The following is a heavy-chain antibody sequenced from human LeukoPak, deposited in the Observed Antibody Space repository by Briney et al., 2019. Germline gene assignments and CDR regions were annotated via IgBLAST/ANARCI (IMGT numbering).Heavy chain of an antibody. Sequence: PSETLSLTCTVSGGSISSYYWSWIRQPPGKGLEWIGYIYYSGSTNYNPSLKSRVTISVDTSKNQFSLKLSSVTAADTAVYYCARDHLGYDSSGYHYYYMDVWGKGTTVTVSS. D-gene: IGHD3-22*01. V-gene: IGHV4-59*01. J-gene: IGHJ6*03. CDR1: GGSISSYY. CDR3: ARDHLGYDSSGYHYYYMDV. CDR2: IYYSGST.